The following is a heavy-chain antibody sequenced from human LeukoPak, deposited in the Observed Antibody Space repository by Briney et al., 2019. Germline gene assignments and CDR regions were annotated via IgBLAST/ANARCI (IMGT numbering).Heavy chain of an antibody. V-gene: IGHV4-38-2*01. CDR3: ARQFYPLYFDY. J-gene: IGHJ4*02. D-gene: IGHD3-16*02. Sequence: SETLSLTCAVSGYSISSGYYWGWIRQPPGKGLEWIGSMYHSGSTYYNPSLKSRVTISVDTSKNQFSLKRSSVTAADTAVYYCARQFYPLYFDYWGQGTLVTVSS. CDR2: MYHSGST. CDR1: GYSISSGYY.